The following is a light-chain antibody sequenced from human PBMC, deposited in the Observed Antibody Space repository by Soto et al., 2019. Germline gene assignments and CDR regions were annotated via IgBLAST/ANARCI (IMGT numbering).Light chain of an antibody. J-gene: IGLJ1*01. CDR3: HSYDSSLSALYV. CDR1: SSNIGAGYE. CDR2: GNT. V-gene: IGLV1-40*01. Sequence: QSVLTQPLSVSGAPGQRVTISGTGSSSNIGAGYEVNWYQHLPGAAPKLLIYGNTNRPSGVPDRFSGSKSGTSASLAITGLQAEDEADYYCHSYDSSLSALYVFGTGTKLTVL.